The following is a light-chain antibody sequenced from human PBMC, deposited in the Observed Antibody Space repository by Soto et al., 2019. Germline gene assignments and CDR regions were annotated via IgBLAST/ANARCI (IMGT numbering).Light chain of an antibody. Sequence: EIVLTQSPGTLSLSPGQRATLSCRASESISRDYLAWYQQRLGQAPRLLIYGASSGATGIPDRFSGSGSGTEFTLTISSLEPEDFAVYYCQQYGSSPPTFGQGTKVDIK. J-gene: IGKJ1*01. CDR1: ESISRDY. V-gene: IGKV3-20*01. CDR2: GAS. CDR3: QQYGSSPPT.